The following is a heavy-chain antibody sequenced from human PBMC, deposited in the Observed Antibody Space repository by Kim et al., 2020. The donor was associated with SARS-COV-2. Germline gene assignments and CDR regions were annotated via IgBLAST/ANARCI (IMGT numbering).Heavy chain of an antibody. Sequence: ASVKVSCKASGYTFTSYAMNWVRQAPGQGLEWMGWINTNTGNPTYAQGFTGRFVFSLDTPVSTAYLQISSLKAEDTAVYYCARDVISHDYVWGSYPPIDYWGQGTLVTVSS. CDR1: GYTFTSYA. D-gene: IGHD3-16*02. CDR2: INTNTGNP. CDR3: ARDVISHDYVWGSYPPIDY. J-gene: IGHJ4*02. V-gene: IGHV7-4-1*02.